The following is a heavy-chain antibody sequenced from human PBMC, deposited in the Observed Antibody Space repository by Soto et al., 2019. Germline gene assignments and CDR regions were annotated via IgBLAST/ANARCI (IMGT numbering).Heavy chain of an antibody. CDR1: GGSINSSSYF. Sequence: QLQLQESGPGLVKPSETLSLTCSVSGGSINSSSYFWGWVRQPPGKGLEWIGSIYYSGSTYYNPSIRSRVTISFDTSKNQFSLKLSSVTAADRAVFYCARHYSSGSRNWFDPWGQGTLVTVSS. CDR2: IYYSGST. D-gene: IGHD6-19*01. V-gene: IGHV4-39*01. CDR3: ARHYSSGSRNWFDP. J-gene: IGHJ5*02.